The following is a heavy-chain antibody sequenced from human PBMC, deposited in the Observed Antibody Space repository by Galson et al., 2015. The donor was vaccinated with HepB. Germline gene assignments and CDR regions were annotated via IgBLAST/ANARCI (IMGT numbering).Heavy chain of an antibody. CDR3: TTDTQPGEDAFAI. V-gene: IGHV3-15*01. Sequence: SLRLSCAASGFTFSYPWLPWARQAPGKGLEWVGRIKSKTDGGTTDYAAPVRGRFTISRDDSKNTLYLQMNSLKTEDTAVYYCTTDTQPGEDAFAIWGQGTMVTVSS. CDR1: GFTFSYPW. J-gene: IGHJ3*02. CDR2: IKSKTDGGTT. D-gene: IGHD3-16*01.